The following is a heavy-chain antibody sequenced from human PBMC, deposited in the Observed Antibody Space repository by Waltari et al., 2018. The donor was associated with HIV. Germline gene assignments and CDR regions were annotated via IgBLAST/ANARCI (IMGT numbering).Heavy chain of an antibody. Sequence: EVQLVESGGGLVQPGGSLRLSCAASGFTVSTNYMNWVRQAPGKGLEWVQIIDSGGNTYFADSVKGRFTISRDNSKNTLYLQMNGLRAEDTAVYYCAKTKLRHGGGYHGMDVWGQGTTVTVSS. V-gene: IGHV3-66*01. D-gene: IGHD3-3*01. CDR2: IDSGGNT. CDR1: GFTVSTNY. J-gene: IGHJ6*02. CDR3: AKTKLRHGGGYHGMDV.